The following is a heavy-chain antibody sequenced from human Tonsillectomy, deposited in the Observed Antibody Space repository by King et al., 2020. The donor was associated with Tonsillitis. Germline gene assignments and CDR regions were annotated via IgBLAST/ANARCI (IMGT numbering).Heavy chain of an antibody. CDR2: IKQDGSEE. V-gene: IGHV3-7*04. D-gene: IGHD2-15*01. J-gene: IGHJ4*02. Sequence: VKLVESGGGLVQPGGSLRLSCAASGFTFSSYWMSWVRQAPGKGLEWVANIKQDGSEEYYVDSVKGRFTISRDNAKKSLYLQMNSLRAEDTAVYYCARDLSDIVVVVAARLFDYWGQGTLVTVSS. CDR1: GFTFSSYW. CDR3: ARDLSDIVVVVAARLFDY.